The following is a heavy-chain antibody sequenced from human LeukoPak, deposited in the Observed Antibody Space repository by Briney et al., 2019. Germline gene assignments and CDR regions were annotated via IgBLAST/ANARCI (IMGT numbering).Heavy chain of an antibody. CDR1: GYTFTGYY. J-gene: IGHJ6*03. V-gene: IGHV1-2*02. CDR2: INPYSGET. Sequence: ASVKVSCKASGYTFTGYYMHWVRQAPGQGREWMGWINPYSGETNYAQNFQGRVTMTRDTSISTAYMELSRLRSDDTAVYYCARGDYYYYYMDVWGKGTTVTVSS. CDR3: ARGDYYYYYMDV.